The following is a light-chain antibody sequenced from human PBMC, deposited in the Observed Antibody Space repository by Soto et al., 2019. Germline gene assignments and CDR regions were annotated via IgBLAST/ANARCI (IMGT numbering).Light chain of an antibody. Sequence: IPMAQSPSSLSASVGDRVTVTCRASQVIGNPYIGWYQQRVGRPPKRLIYSTSALQSGVPWRFSGSGSGTEFSLTISSLQPEDSATYYCLQYWDYSWTFGQGTKVEVK. CDR2: STS. CDR1: QVIGNP. J-gene: IGKJ1*01. V-gene: IGKV1-17*01. CDR3: LQYWDYSWT.